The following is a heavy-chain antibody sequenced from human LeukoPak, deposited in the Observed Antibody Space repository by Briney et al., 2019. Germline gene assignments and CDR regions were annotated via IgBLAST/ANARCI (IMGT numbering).Heavy chain of an antibody. CDR1: GYTFTGYY. D-gene: IGHD6-6*01. Sequence: GASVKVSCKASGYTFTGYYMHWVRQAPGQGLEWMGRINPNSGGTNYAQKFQGRVTMTRATSISTAYMELSRLRSDDTAVYYCARDGSSSYYFDYWGQGTLVTVSS. J-gene: IGHJ4*02. CDR2: INPNSGGT. CDR3: ARDGSSSYYFDY. V-gene: IGHV1-2*06.